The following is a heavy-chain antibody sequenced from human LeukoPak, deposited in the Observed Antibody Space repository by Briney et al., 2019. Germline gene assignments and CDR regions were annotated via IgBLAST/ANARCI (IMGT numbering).Heavy chain of an antibody. D-gene: IGHD5-18*01. CDR2: IYYSGST. CDR1: GGSISSSSYS. J-gene: IGHJ3*02. Sequence: SETLSLTCTVSGGSISSSSYSWGWIRQPPGKGLEWIGSIYYSGSTYYNPSLKSRVTISVDTSKNQFSLKLSSVTAADTAVYYCASRKRGYSYVKDAFDIWGQGTMVTVSS. CDR3: ASRKRGYSYVKDAFDI. V-gene: IGHV4-39*01.